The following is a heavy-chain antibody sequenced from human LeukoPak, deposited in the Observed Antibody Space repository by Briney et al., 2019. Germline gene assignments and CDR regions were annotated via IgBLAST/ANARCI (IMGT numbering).Heavy chain of an antibody. J-gene: IGHJ6*02. Sequence: GGSLRLSCAASGFTFSSYWMSWVRQAPGKGLEWVAVISYDGSNKYYADSVKGRFTISRDNSKNTLYLQMNSLRAEDTAVYYCAVRSDYIGYYYYGMDVWGQGTTVTVSS. CDR2: ISYDGSNK. V-gene: IGHV3-30-3*01. D-gene: IGHD4-11*01. CDR1: GFTFSSYW. CDR3: AVRSDYIGYYYYGMDV.